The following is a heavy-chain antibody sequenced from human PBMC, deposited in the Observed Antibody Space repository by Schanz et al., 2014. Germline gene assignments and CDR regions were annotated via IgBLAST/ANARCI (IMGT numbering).Heavy chain of an antibody. CDR3: ARRITGTHHNPYYHGMDV. D-gene: IGHD1-20*01. V-gene: IGHV3-23*01. CDR1: GFTFSSYA. J-gene: IGHJ6*02. CDR2: ISGSGETT. Sequence: EVQLLESGGGLVQPGGSLRLSCAASGFTFSSYAMSWVRQTPGKGLEWVSAISGSGETTYYADSVKGRFTISRDNSKNALYLQMNSQRAEDTAVYYCARRITGTHHNPYYHGMDVWGQGTTVTVSS.